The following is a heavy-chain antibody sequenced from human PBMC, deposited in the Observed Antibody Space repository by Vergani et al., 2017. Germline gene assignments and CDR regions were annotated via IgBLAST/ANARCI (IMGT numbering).Heavy chain of an antibody. V-gene: IGHV1-3*01. CDR3: AGDYDSSGSQGWYYYYYGLDV. Sequence: QVQLVQSGAEVKKPGASVKVSCKASGGTFTSYAMHWVRQAPGQRLEWMGWINAGNGNTKYSQKFQGRVTITRDTSASTAYMELSSLRSEDTAVYYCAGDYDSSGSQGWYYYYYGLDVWGQGTTVTVSS. CDR1: GGTFTSYA. D-gene: IGHD3-22*01. CDR2: INAGNGNT. J-gene: IGHJ6*02.